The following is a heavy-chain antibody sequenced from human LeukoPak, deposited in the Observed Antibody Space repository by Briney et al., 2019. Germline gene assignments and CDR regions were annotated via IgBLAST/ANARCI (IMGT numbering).Heavy chain of an antibody. J-gene: IGHJ4*02. V-gene: IGHV3-9*01. Sequence: GGSLRLSCAASGFTFDDYAMHWVRQAPGKGLEWVSGISWNSGSIGYADSVKGRFTISRDNAKNSLYLQMNSLRAEDTAVYYCATSRDNDNYYDSSGYPLDYWGQGTLVTVSS. D-gene: IGHD3-22*01. CDR2: ISWNSGSI. CDR3: ATSRDNDNYYDSSGYPLDY. CDR1: GFTFDDYA.